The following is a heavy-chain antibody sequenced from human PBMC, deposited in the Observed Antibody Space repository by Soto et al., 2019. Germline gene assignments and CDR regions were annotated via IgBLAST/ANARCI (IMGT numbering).Heavy chain of an antibody. J-gene: IGHJ4*02. D-gene: IGHD4-17*01. CDR3: ARGGTTVTTFDY. CDR1: GGTFSSYA. CDR2: IIPIFGTA. V-gene: IGHV1-69*12. Sequence: QVQLVQSGAEVKKPGSSVKVSCKASGGTFSSYAISWVRQAPGQGLEWMGGIIPIFGTANYAQKFQGRVTINADESTRTAYMELSSLGSEDTAVYYCARGGTTVTTFDYWGQGTLVTVSS.